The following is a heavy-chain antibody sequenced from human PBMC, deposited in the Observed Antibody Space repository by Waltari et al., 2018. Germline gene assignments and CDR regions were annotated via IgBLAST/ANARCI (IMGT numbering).Heavy chain of an antibody. CDR2: ILPILNIT. CDR3: SRGPQAAGNQLDP. J-gene: IGHJ5*02. Sequence: QVPLVQSGAEVKKPESSVTVSCQVSGGRFSTDAINWVRQAPGQGLEWMGRILPILNITQYSQKFQGRVTLTADTSTRVAYMELNSLTSEDTAVYFCSRGPQAAGNQLDPWGQGTLVTVSS. CDR1: GGRFSTDA. V-gene: IGHV1-69*04.